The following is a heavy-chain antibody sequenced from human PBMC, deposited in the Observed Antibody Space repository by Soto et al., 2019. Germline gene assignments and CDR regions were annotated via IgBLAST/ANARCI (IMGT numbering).Heavy chain of an antibody. V-gene: IGHV3-30-3*01. J-gene: IGHJ4*02. CDR2: ISYDGGNQ. D-gene: IGHD1-20*01. Sequence: GGSLRLSCEASGFTFSSYPMHWVRQAPGKGLEWVTVISYDGGNQYYADSVKGRFTISRDNSKNTLYLQMHSLRSDDTAVYFCARGPITQTSFIDHWGQGTLVTVSS. CDR1: GFTFSSYP. CDR3: ARGPITQTSFIDH.